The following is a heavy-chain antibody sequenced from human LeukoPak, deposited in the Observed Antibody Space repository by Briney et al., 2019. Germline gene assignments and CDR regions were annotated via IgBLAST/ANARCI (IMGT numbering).Heavy chain of an antibody. D-gene: IGHD3-3*01. CDR3: AKGPRFLEWLQIDY. CDR2: IWYDGSNK. V-gene: IGHV3-33*06. Sequence: GRSLRLSCAASGFTFSSYGMHWVRQAPGKGLEWVAVIWYDGSNKYYADSVKGRFTISRDNSKNTLYLQMNSLRAEDTAVYYCAKGPRFLEWLQIDYWGQGTLATVSS. CDR1: GFTFSSYG. J-gene: IGHJ4*02.